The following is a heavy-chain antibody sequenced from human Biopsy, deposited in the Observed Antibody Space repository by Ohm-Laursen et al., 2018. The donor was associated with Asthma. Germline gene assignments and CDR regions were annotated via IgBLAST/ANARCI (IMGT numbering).Heavy chain of an antibody. V-gene: IGHV3-30*18. CDR1: GFNFHNYG. CDR2: ILFDGRKI. Sequence: RSLRLSCSASGFNFHNYGMNWVRRAPGKGLEWVAQILFDGRKINYPDSVKGRFTISRDNSKNMVYLQMNSLRPEDTAVYYYAKDRVAGRSYYFDYWGQGSLVSVSS. CDR3: AKDRVAGRSYYFDY. J-gene: IGHJ4*02. D-gene: IGHD6-13*01.